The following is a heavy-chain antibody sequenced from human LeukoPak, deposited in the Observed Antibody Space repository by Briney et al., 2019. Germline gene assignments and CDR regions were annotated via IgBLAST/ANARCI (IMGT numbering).Heavy chain of an antibody. J-gene: IGHJ6*03. CDR1: GGSFRGYY. Sequence: PSDTLSLTCAVYGGSFRGYYWSWIRQPPGKGLEWIGEINHSGSTNYNPSLKSRVTTSVDTSKNQFSLKLSSVTAADTAVYYCARVRGARIYYYYYMDVWGKGTTVTVSS. V-gene: IGHV4-34*01. D-gene: IGHD3-16*01. CDR2: INHSGST. CDR3: ARVRGARIYYYYYMDV.